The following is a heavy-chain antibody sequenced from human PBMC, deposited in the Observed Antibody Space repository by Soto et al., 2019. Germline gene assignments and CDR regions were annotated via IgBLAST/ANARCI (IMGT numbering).Heavy chain of an antibody. V-gene: IGHV1-2*02. CDR2: VNLNTGGS. D-gene: IGHD6-6*01. J-gene: IGHJ6*02. CDR1: GYSFTGHY. CDR3: ARDPSSSLGRVYGMDV. Sequence: QVQHVQSGAEVKKPGDSVKVSCKASGYSFTGHYMHWVRRAPGRSPEWMGWVNLNTGGSDYAQEFQGKVTMTTATSIRTVYLEVTGLKFDATAIYYCARDPSSSLGRVYGMDVWGQGTAVTVS.